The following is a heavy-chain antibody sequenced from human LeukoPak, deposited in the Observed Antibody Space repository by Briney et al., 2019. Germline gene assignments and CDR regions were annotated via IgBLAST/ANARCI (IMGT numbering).Heavy chain of an antibody. D-gene: IGHD3-10*01. CDR2: MNPNSGNT. J-gene: IGHJ4*02. Sequence: ASVKVSCKASGYTFTSYDINWLRQATGQGLEWMGWMNPNSGNTGYAQKFQGRVTMTRNTSISTAYMELSSLRSEDTAVYYCARERIWFGEGDWDYWGQGTLVTVSS. CDR1: GYTFTSYD. CDR3: ARERIWFGEGDWDY. V-gene: IGHV1-8*01.